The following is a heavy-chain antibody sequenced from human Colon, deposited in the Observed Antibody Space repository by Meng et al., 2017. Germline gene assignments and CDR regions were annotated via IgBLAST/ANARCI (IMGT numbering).Heavy chain of an antibody. CDR1: GGSISSGDYY. CDR2: IYYSGST. V-gene: IGHV4-30-4*01. CDR3: ARDRKHYGERGWFDP. J-gene: IGHJ5*02. Sequence: QGQLQQSGPGLVQPSPTLSLPCTFSGGSISSGDYYWSWIRQPSGKGLEWIGYIYYSGSTYSNASLKRRVTISIDRSKNQFSLKLSSVTAADTAVYYCARDRKHYGERGWFDPWGQGTLVTVSS. D-gene: IGHD4-17*01.